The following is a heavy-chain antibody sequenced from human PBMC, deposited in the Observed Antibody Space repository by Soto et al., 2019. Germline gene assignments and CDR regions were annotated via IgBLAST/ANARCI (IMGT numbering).Heavy chain of an antibody. V-gene: IGHV1-18*01. D-gene: IGHD3-10*01. CDR1: GYTFTSYG. J-gene: IGHJ6*02. CDR2: ISAYNGNT. Sequence: ASVKVSCKASGYTFTSYGISWVRRAPGQGLEWMGWISAYNGNTNYAQKLQGRVTMTTDTSTSTAYMELRSLRSDDTAVYYCARCDSYGSHSGFGELFRYYGMDVWGQGTTVTVSS. CDR3: ARCDSYGSHSGFGELFRYYGMDV.